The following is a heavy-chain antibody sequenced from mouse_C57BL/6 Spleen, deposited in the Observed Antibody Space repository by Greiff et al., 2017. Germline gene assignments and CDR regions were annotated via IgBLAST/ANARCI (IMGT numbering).Heavy chain of an antibody. CDR1: GYTFTSYW. J-gene: IGHJ2*01. Sequence: VQLQESGAELVRPGSSVKLSCKASGYTFTSYWMHWVKQRPIQGLEWIGNIDPSDSETHYNQKFKDKATLTVDKSSSTAYMQLSSLTSEDSAVYYCARWYDYGFDYWGQGTTLTVSS. CDR2: IDPSDSET. V-gene: IGHV1-52*01. D-gene: IGHD2-4*01. CDR3: ARWYDYGFDY.